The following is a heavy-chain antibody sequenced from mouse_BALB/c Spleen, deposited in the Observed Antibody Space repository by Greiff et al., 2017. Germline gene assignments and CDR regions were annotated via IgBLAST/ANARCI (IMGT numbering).Heavy chain of an antibody. CDR1: GFTIKDTY. J-gene: IGHJ3*01. CDR2: IDPANGNT. Sequence: DVQLVESGAELVKPGASVKLSCTASGFTIKDTYMHWVKQRPEQGLEWIGRIDPANGNTKYDPKFQGKATLTADTSSNTAYLQLSSLTSEDTAVYYWARSVGPAWFAYWGQGTLVTVSA. V-gene: IGHV14-3*02. D-gene: IGHD4-1*01. CDR3: ARSVGPAWFAY.